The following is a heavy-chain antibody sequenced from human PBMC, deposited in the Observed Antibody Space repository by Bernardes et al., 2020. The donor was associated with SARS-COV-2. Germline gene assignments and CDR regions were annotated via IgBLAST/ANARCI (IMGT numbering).Heavy chain of an antibody. V-gene: IGHV3-15*07. CDR3: TTAGSSWKNYYYYYYGMDV. J-gene: IGHJ6*02. CDR1: GFTFSNAW. Sequence: GGSLRLSCAASGFTFSNAWMNWVRQAPGKGLEWVGRIKSKTDGGTTDYAAPVKGRFTISRDDSKNTLYLQMNSLKTEDTAVYYCTTAGSSWKNYYYYYYGMDVWGQGTTVTVSS. CDR2: IKSKTDGGTT. D-gene: IGHD6-13*01.